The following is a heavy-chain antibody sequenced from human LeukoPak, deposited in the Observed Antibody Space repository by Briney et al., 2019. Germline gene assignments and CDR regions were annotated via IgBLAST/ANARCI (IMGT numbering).Heavy chain of an antibody. D-gene: IGHD3-9*01. Sequence: SETLSLTCTVQGGSLSGAYWTWIRQPQGKGLEWIGEINHTGSTNYNPSFKSRVTMSADTPKNQFSLNLTSVTAADTALYDCARGPVRLARPYDFWGQGTLVTVSS. CDR3: ARGPVRLARPYDF. CDR2: INHTGST. CDR1: GGSLSGAY. V-gene: IGHV4-34*01. J-gene: IGHJ4*02.